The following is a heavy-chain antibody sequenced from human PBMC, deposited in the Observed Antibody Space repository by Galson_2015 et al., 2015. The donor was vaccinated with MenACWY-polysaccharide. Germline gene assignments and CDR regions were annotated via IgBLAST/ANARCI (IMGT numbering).Heavy chain of an antibody. Sequence: SLRLSCAASGFTFDDYAMHWVRQAPGKGLEWVSGISWNSGSIGYADSVKGRFTISRDNAKNSLYLQMNSLRAEDTALYYCAKDLFYDLWSGSNHLYYYYGMDVWGQGTTVTVSS. V-gene: IGHV3-9*01. CDR2: ISWNSGSI. CDR1: GFTFDDYA. CDR3: AKDLFYDLWSGSNHLYYYYGMDV. D-gene: IGHD3-3*01. J-gene: IGHJ6*02.